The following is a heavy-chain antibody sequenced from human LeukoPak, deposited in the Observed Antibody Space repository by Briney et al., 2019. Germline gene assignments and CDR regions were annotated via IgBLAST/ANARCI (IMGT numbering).Heavy chain of an antibody. CDR3: ARASYYNIMRPDY. D-gene: IGHD3-9*01. V-gene: IGHV3-48*02. Sequence: PGGSLRLSCAASGFTFSSYAMNWVRQAPGKGLEWVSYISSSSSTIYYADSVKGRFTISRDNAKNSLYLQMNSLRDEDTAVYYCARASYYNIMRPDYWGQGTLVTVSS. J-gene: IGHJ4*02. CDR2: ISSSSSTI. CDR1: GFTFSSYA.